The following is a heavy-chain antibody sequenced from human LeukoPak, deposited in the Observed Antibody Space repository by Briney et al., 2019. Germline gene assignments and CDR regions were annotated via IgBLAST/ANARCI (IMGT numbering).Heavy chain of an antibody. Sequence: SETLSLTCTVSGGSISSSSYYWVWIRQPPGKGLEWIGYIYYSGSTNYNPSLKSRVTISVDTSKNQFSLKLSSVTAADAAVYYCARGRGHYYDSSGYYGGPYFDYWGQGSLVTVS. V-gene: IGHV4-61*05. J-gene: IGHJ4*02. CDR2: IYYSGST. CDR1: GGSISSSSYY. CDR3: ARGRGHYYDSSGYYGGPYFDY. D-gene: IGHD3-22*01.